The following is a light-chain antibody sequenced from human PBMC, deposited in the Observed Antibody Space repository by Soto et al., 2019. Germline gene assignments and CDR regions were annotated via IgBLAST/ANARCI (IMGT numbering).Light chain of an antibody. CDR2: DAS. CDR1: QSVSSY. CDR3: QQRSNWPPIT. Sequence: EIVLTQSPATLSLSPGERATLSCRASQSVSSYLAWYQQKPGQAPRLLIYDASNRATGIPARFSGSGSGTDFTLTISSLELEDFAVYHCQQRSNWPPITFGQGTRLEIK. J-gene: IGKJ5*01. V-gene: IGKV3-11*01.